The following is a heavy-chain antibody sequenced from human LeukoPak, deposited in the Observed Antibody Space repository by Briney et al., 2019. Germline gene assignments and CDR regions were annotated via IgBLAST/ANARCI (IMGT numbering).Heavy chain of an antibody. J-gene: IGHJ4*02. CDR2: IYYSGST. D-gene: IGHD2/OR15-2a*01. CDR1: GGAISSYY. Sequence: PSETLSLTCTVSGGAISSYYWSWIRQPPGKGLEWIGYIYYSGSTNYNPSLKSRVTISVDTSKNQFSLKLTSVTAADTAVYYCARHSPTEYGSPRRAFDHWGQGTLVTLSS. CDR3: ARHSPTEYGSPRRAFDH. V-gene: IGHV4-59*08.